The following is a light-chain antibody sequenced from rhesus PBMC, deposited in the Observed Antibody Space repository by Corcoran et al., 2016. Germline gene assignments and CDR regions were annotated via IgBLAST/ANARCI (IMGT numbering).Light chain of an antibody. CDR3: SSYEASDTYI. CDR2: NVN. V-gene: IGLV2-11*01. Sequence: QSALTQPPSVSKSLGQSVTISCTGTSSDIGRYDFVSWYRQQPGTTAKLIMFNVNMRPSGVSDRFSGSKSGNTASLTISGLQAEDETDYYCSSYEASDTYIFGVGTRLTVL. J-gene: IGLJ1*01. CDR1: SSDIGRYDF.